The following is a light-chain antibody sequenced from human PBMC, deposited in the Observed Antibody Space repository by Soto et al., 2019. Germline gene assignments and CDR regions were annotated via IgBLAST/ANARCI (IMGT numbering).Light chain of an antibody. Sequence: DMQMTQSPSSLSASVGDRVTITCRASQTIRTYLNWYQQKPGKAPNLLIHAASSLQSGVPSRFSGSGSGTDFTLTIGSLQPEDFATYYCQQSYLAPPTFGQGTKVEIK. V-gene: IGKV1-39*01. J-gene: IGKJ1*01. CDR2: AAS. CDR1: QTIRTY. CDR3: QQSYLAPPT.